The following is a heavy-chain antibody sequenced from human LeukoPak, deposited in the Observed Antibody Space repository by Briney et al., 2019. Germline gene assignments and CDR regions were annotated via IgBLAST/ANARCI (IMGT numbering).Heavy chain of an antibody. CDR3: ARWAHPYSGSYFDY. J-gene: IGHJ4*02. V-gene: IGHV4-4*07. CDR1: GGSISSHY. Sequence: SETLSLTCTVSGGSISSHYWSWIRQPAGKGLEWIGRIYTSGSTNYNPSLKSRVTMSVDTSKNQFSLKLSSVTAADTAVYYCARWAHPYSGSYFDYWGQGTLVTVSS. CDR2: IYTSGST. D-gene: IGHD1-26*01.